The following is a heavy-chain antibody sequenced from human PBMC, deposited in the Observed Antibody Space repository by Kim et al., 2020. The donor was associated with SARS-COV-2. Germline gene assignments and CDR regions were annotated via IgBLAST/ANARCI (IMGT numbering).Heavy chain of an antibody. CDR2: IIPIFGTA. D-gene: IGHD6-19*01. CDR1: GGTFSSYA. V-gene: IGHV1-69*13. CDR3: ARDGQDGSFSSGWHR. J-gene: IGHJ4*02. Sequence: SVKVSCKASGGTFSSYAISWVRQAPGQGLEWMGGIIPIFGTANYAQKFQGRVTITADESTSTAYMGLSSLRSEDTAVYYCARDGQDGSFSSGWHRWGQGTLVTVSS.